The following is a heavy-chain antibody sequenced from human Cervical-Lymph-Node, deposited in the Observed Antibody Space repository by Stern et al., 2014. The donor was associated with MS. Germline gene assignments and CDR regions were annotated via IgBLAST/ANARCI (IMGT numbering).Heavy chain of an antibody. CDR3: ARTGTVVTSGYYYGMDV. Sequence: QVQLVQSGAEVKKPGASVKVSCKTAGYNFTDYGILWVRQAPGQRLEWMGWINTGNGNRRYAQKIKGRVTITRDTSASTAYMELSSLRSEDTAVYYWARTGTVVTSGYYYGMDVWGQGTTVTVSS. CDR1: GYNFTDYG. D-gene: IGHD4-23*01. V-gene: IGHV1-3*04. CDR2: INTGNGNR. J-gene: IGHJ6*02.